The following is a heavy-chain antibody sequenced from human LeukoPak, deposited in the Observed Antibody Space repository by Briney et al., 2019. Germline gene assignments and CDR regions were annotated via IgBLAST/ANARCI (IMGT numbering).Heavy chain of an antibody. CDR1: GDSVSSNSAA. Sequence: SQTLSLTCVISGDSVSSNSAAWNWIRQSPSRGLEWLGRTCYRSKWYNDYAVSVKITINPDTSKNQFSLQLNSVTPEDTPVYYCASSGPLVIVVVVAGTLMWGGYYSDYWGQGTLVTVSS. D-gene: IGHD2-15*01. V-gene: IGHV6-1*01. CDR2: TCYRSKWYN. J-gene: IGHJ4*02. CDR3: ASSGPLVIVVVVAGTLMWGGYYSDY.